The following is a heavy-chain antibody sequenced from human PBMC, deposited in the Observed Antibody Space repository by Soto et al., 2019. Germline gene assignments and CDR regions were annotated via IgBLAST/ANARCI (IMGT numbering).Heavy chain of an antibody. CDR2: ISNGGDT. CDR1: EFAVINYF. J-gene: IGHJ4*02. D-gene: IGHD3-3*01. CDR3: ARDEFGGAYDFWH. V-gene: IGHV3-66*01. Sequence: EVQLVESGGGLVQPGGSVRLSCAASEFAVINYFMAWVRQAPGKGLEWVSVISNGGDTYYADSVKGRFTISRDNSKNTLYLQMNTLRVEDTDVYYCARDEFGGAYDFWHGGQGTLVIVSS.